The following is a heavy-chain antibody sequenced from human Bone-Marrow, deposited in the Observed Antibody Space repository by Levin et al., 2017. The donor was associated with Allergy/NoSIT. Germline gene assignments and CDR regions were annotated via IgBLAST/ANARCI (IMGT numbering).Heavy chain of an antibody. V-gene: IGHV4-59*01. J-gene: IGHJ4*02. CDR3: AKGRVPYQ. Sequence: SETLSLTCTVSGGSMSGYYWSWNRQPPGKGLEWVGSIYYTGSTNYNPALKSRITISLDTSKSQFSLKLNSVTAADTAVYYYAKGRVPYQWGQGTLVTVSS. D-gene: IGHD2-2*01. CDR2: IYYTGST. CDR1: GGSMSGYY.